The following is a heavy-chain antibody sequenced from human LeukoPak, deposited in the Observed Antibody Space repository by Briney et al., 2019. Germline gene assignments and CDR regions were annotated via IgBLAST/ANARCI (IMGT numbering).Heavy chain of an antibody. Sequence: PGGSLRLSCAASGFTFSNAWMSWVRQAPGKGLEWVGRIKSKTDGGTTDYAAPVKGRFTISRGDSKNTLYLQMNSLKTEDTAVYYCTTAPCSSTSCHKNYWGQGTLVTVSS. CDR2: IKSKTDGGTT. D-gene: IGHD2-2*02. J-gene: IGHJ4*02. CDR1: GFTFSNAW. CDR3: TTAPCSSTSCHKNY. V-gene: IGHV3-15*01.